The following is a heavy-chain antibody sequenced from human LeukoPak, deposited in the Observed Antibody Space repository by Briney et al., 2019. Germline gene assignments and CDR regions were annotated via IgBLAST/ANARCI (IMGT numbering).Heavy chain of an antibody. Sequence: ASVKVSCKASGYTFTSYDINWVRQATGQGLEWMGWMNPNSGNTGYAQKFQGRVTMTRNTSISTAYMELSSLRSEDTAVYYCARGNGNYDFWSGNYYYYYMDVWGKGTTVTVS. CDR3: ARGNGNYDFWSGNYYYYYMDV. CDR2: MNPNSGNT. J-gene: IGHJ6*03. D-gene: IGHD3-3*01. CDR1: GYTFTSYD. V-gene: IGHV1-8*01.